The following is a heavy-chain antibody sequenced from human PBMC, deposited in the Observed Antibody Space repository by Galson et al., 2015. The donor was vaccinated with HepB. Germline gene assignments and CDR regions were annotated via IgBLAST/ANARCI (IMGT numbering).Heavy chain of an antibody. Sequence: SLRLSCAASGFTFSSYAMSWVRQAPGKGLEWVSAISGSGGSTYYADSVKGRFTISRDNSKNTLYLQMNRLRAEDTAVYYCANFNYLSGANDAFDIWGQGTMVTVSS. J-gene: IGHJ3*02. D-gene: IGHD2-15*01. CDR1: GFTFSSYA. CDR2: ISGSGGST. CDR3: ANFNYLSGANDAFDI. V-gene: IGHV3-23*01.